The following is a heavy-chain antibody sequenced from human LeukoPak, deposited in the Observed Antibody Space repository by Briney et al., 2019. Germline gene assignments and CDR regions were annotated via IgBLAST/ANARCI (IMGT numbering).Heavy chain of an antibody. CDR3: AREAGSAARFPLDY. Sequence: GGSLRLSCAASGFTFSSYPMSWVRQAPGRGLEWVSVISANSGATYYADSVKGRFTISRDNAKNSLYLQMNSLRAEDTAVYYCAREAGSAARFPLDYWGQGTLVTVSS. CDR1: GFTFSSYP. CDR2: ISANSGAT. V-gene: IGHV3-23*01. J-gene: IGHJ4*02. D-gene: IGHD6-6*01.